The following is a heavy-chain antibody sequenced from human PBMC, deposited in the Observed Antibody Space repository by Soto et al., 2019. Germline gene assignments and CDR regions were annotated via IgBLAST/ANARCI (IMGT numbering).Heavy chain of an antibody. CDR2: IIPIFGTA. CDR3: ASPTCSGGSCYPFFFGPRPYYYYGMDV. V-gene: IGHV1-69*06. CDR1: GGTFSSYA. Sequence: SVKVSCKASGGTFSSYAISWVRQAPGQGLEWMGGIIPIFGTANYAQKFRGRVTITADKSTSTAYMELSSLRSEDTAVYYCASPTCSGGSCYPFFFGPRPYYYYGMDVWGQGTTVTVSS. D-gene: IGHD2-15*01. J-gene: IGHJ6*02.